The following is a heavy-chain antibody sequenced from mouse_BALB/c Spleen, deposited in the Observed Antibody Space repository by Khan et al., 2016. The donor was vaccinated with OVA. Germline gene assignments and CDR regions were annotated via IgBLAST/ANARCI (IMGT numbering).Heavy chain of an antibody. J-gene: IGHJ4*01. CDR1: GYSITSGYY. V-gene: IGHV3-6*02. CDR2: ISFDGRN. Sequence: EVKLEESGPGLVKPSQSLSLTCSVTGYSITSGYYWNWIRQFPGNKLEWMGYISFDGRNNSNPSLKNRISITRDTSKNQFFLKLNSVTTEDTATYYGAREERYYAMDYWGQGTSVTVSS. CDR3: AREERYYAMDY.